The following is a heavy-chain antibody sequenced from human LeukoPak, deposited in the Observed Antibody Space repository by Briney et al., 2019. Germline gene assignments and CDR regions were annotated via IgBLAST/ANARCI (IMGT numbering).Heavy chain of an antibody. CDR2: FSAYTGNT. CDR1: GYTFTSYG. V-gene: IGHV1-18*01. CDR3: ARGYCSGGSCYSFRQYYFDY. D-gene: IGHD2-15*01. Sequence: EASVKVSCKASGYTFTSYGISWVRQAPGQGLEWMGWFSAYTGNTNYAQKLQVRVTMTTDTSTSTAYMELRSLRSDDTAVYYCARGYCSGGSCYSFRQYYFDYWGQGTLVTVSS. J-gene: IGHJ4*02.